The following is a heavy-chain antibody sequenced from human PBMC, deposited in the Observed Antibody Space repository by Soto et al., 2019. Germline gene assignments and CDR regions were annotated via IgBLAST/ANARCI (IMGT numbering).Heavy chain of an antibody. CDR1: GFTFSTYT. Sequence: GGSLRLSCAASGFTFSTYTMSWVRQAPGKGLEWVSYITSSGTSIYYTDSVKGRFTISRDTAKNSLYLQMNSLRAEDTAVYYCARGHSSGYRVYDLWGQGTLVTVSS. V-gene: IGHV3-48*01. D-gene: IGHD3-22*01. CDR3: ARGHSSGYRVYDL. CDR2: ITSSGTSI. J-gene: IGHJ5*02.